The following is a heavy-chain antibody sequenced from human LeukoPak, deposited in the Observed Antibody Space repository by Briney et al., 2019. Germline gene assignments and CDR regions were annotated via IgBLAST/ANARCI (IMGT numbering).Heavy chain of an antibody. Sequence: PGGSLRLSCAASGFTFSGYAMSWVRQAPGKGLEWDSTISGRGGNTYSADSVKGRFTISRDNSKNTLYLHMSSLRAEDTAVYYCAKDPAAAGTAEYFQHWGQGTLVTVSS. CDR2: ISGRGGNT. V-gene: IGHV3-23*01. CDR1: GFTFSGYA. J-gene: IGHJ1*01. CDR3: AKDPAAAGTAEYFQH. D-gene: IGHD6-13*01.